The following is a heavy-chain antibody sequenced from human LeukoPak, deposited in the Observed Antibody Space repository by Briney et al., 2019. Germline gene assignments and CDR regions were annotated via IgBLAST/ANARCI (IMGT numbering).Heavy chain of an antibody. CDR1: GGSISSYY. J-gene: IGHJ4*02. D-gene: IGHD1-1*01. Sequence: PSQTLSLTCTVSGGSISSYYWSWIRQPPGKGLEWIGYIYNSGTTNYHPSLKSRVTISVDTSKNQFSLRLTSVTAADTAVYYCATWRTAKTGFDYWGQGTLVTV. CDR3: ATWRTAKTGFDY. V-gene: IGHV4-59*08. CDR2: IYNSGTT.